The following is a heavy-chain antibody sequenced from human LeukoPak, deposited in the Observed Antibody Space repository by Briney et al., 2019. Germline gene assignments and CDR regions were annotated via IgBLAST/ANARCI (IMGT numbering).Heavy chain of an antibody. D-gene: IGHD5-24*01. CDR2: INPSSGST. V-gene: IGHV1-46*01. CDR3: ARGGDGYNLDYYYYMDV. J-gene: IGHJ6*03. Sequence: ASVKVSCKASGYTFTTYYVHWVRQAPGQGLEWMGIINPSSGSTTYAQKFRGRVTMTRDMSTSTVYMELSSLRSEDTAVYYCARGGDGYNLDYYYYMDVWGKGTTVTVSS. CDR1: GYTFTTYY.